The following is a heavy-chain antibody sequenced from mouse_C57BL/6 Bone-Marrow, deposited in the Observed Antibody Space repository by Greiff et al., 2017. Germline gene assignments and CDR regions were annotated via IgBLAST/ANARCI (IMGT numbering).Heavy chain of an antibody. Sequence: QVQLQQPGAELVKPGASVKLSCKASGYTFTSYWMHWVKQRPGQGLEWIGMIHPNSGRTNYNEKFKSKATLTVDKSSSTAYMQLSSLTSEDSAVYYCARGPYYYGPFDYWGQGTTLTVSS. CDR1: GYTFTSYW. CDR3: ARGPYYYGPFDY. V-gene: IGHV1-64*01. J-gene: IGHJ2*01. CDR2: IHPNSGRT. D-gene: IGHD1-1*01.